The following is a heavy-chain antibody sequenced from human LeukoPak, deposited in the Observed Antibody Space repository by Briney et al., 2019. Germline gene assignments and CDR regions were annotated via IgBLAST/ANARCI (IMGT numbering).Heavy chain of an antibody. Sequence: ASVKLSCKASGYTFTSYGISWVRHAPGQGLEWMGWINPNSGGTNYAQKFQGRVTMTRDTSISTAYMELSRLRSDDTAVYYCARDADSSGYYYLYYFDYWGQGTLVTVSS. D-gene: IGHD3-22*01. V-gene: IGHV1-2*02. CDR3: ARDADSSGYYYLYYFDY. J-gene: IGHJ4*02. CDR1: GYTFTSYG. CDR2: INPNSGGT.